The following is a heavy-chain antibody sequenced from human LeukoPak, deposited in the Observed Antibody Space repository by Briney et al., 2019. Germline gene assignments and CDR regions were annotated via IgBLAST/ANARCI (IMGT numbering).Heavy chain of an antibody. CDR3: ARGGYSHANKFYYYGMDV. CDR2: ISNSGSTI. Sequence: GGSLRLSCAASGFIFSSYDMNWGRQAPGKGLEWVSYISNSGSTIYYADSVKGRFTISRDNAKNSLYLQMNSLRAEDTAVYYCARGGYSHANKFYYYGMDVWGQGTTVTVPS. J-gene: IGHJ6*01. D-gene: IGHD4-11*01. V-gene: IGHV3-48*03. CDR1: GFIFSSYD.